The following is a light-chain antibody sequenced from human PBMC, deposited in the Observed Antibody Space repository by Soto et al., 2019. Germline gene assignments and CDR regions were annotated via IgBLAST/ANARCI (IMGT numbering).Light chain of an antibody. V-gene: IGKV1-6*01. CDR1: QGIRND. CDR2: AAF. J-gene: IGKJ1*01. Sequence: VHMTQSPSSLSASVGDRVTITCRASQGIRNDLGWYQKKPGKAPKLLIFAAFNLQSGVPSRFSGGGSGKDFTITISSLQPEDYATYYSLQHFNCSRTFGQGTKVDI. CDR3: LQHFNCSRT.